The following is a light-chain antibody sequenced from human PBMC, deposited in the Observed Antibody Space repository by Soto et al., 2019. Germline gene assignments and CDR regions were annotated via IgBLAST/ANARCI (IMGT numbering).Light chain of an antibody. J-gene: IGLJ2*01. CDR2: DVS. CDR3: RSYTSSSTLV. Sequence: QSVLTQPASVSGSPGQSITISCTGTSSDVGGYNYVSWYQQHPGKAPKLMIYDVSNRPSGASNRFSGSKSGNTASLTISGLQAEDEADYYCRSYTSSSTLVFGGGTKVTV. V-gene: IGLV2-14*01. CDR1: SSDVGGYNY.